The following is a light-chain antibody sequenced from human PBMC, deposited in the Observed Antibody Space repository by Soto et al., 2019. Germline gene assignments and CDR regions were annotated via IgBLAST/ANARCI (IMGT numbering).Light chain of an antibody. CDR1: SSNIGAGYD. CDR2: DNN. Sequence: QSVLTQSPSVSGAPGQRVTISCTGSSSNIGAGYDVHWYQQLPGTAPKLLIYDNNFRPSGVPDRFSGSKSGTSASLAITVLQAEDEADYYCQSYDSSLSGSVFGGGTKVTVL. CDR3: QSYDSSLSGSV. V-gene: IGLV1-40*01. J-gene: IGLJ2*01.